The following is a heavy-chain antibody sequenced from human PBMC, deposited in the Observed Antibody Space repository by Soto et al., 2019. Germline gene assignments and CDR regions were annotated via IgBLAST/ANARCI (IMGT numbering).Heavy chain of an antibody. J-gene: IGHJ4*02. CDR1: GGTFSIYT. CDR2: ITPMFGTP. V-gene: IGHV1-69*13. D-gene: IGHD3-22*01. CDR3: ARDGTLYDSRAYYYLY. Sequence: SVKVSGKASGGTFSIYTITCVLQSPLQGLEWMGGITPMFGTPNYAQKFRGRVTITADESTTTAYMELSSLRSEDTAMYFCARDGTLYDSRAYYYLYWGQGTLVPSPQ.